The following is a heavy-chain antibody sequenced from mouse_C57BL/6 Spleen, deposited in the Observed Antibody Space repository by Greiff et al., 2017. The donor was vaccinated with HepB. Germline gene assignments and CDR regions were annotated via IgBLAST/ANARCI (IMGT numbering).Heavy chain of an antibody. V-gene: IGHV3-6*01. Sequence: ESGPGLVKPSQSLSLTCSVTGYSITSGYYWNWIRQFPGNKLEWMGYISYDGSNNYNPSLKNRISITRDTSKNQFFLKLNSVTTEDTATYYCARKDYGTLDYWGQGTTLTFSS. CDR1: GYSITSGYY. CDR3: ARKDYGTLDY. CDR2: ISYDGSN. D-gene: IGHD2-1*01. J-gene: IGHJ2*01.